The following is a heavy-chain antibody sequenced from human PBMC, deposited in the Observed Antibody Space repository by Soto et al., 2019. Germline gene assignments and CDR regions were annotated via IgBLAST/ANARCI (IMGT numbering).Heavy chain of an antibody. J-gene: IGHJ6*02. V-gene: IGHV4-34*01. D-gene: IGHD3-10*01. CDR2: INHSGST. CDR1: GGSFSGYY. Sequence: SETLSLTCAVYGGSFSGYYWSWIRQPPGKGLEWIGEINHSGSTNYNPSLKSRVTISVDTSKNQFSLKLSSVTAADTAVYYCATFPARYYYGSGSYGRSGMDVWGQGTTVTVSS. CDR3: ATFPARYYYGSGSYGRSGMDV.